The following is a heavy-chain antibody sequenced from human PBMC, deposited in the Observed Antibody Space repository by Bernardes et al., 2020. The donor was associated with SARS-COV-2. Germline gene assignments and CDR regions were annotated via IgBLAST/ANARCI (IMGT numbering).Heavy chain of an antibody. J-gene: IGHJ4*02. CDR2: IYYSGST. Sequence: LCPTRTASGGSISSYYWSWIRPPPGKGLEWIGYIYYSGSTNYNPSLKSRVTISVDTSKNQFSLKLSSVTAADTAVYYCAIFSSGWFYWGQGTLVTVSS. CDR3: AIFSSGWFY. D-gene: IGHD6-19*01. V-gene: IGHV4-59*01. CDR1: GGSISSYY.